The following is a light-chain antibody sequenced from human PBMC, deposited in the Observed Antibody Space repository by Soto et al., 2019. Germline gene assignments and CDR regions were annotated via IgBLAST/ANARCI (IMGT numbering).Light chain of an antibody. V-gene: IGKV3-20*01. CDR1: QSVSTTY. Sequence: ETVLTQSPGTLSLSPVERATLSCRASQSVSTTYLAWYQQKPGQAPRLLIYGASSRATGIPDRFSGSGSGTDFTLTISRLEPEDFALYYCQHYGGSMYTFGQGTKLEIK. CDR3: QHYGGSMYT. CDR2: GAS. J-gene: IGKJ2*01.